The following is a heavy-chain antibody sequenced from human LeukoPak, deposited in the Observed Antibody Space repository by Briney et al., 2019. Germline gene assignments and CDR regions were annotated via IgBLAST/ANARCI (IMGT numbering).Heavy chain of an antibody. J-gene: IGHJ4*02. CDR3: ARDSYGSDY. V-gene: IGHV1-46*01. CDR2: ITPSDGST. D-gene: IGHD5-18*01. Sequence: ASVKVSCKASGYTFSSYRVHWVRQAPGQGLEWMGKITPSDGSTTYAQNFQDRVIMTRDTSSSTVYMQLSSLRSEDTAVYYCARDSYGSDYWGQGTLVTVSS. CDR1: GYTFSSYR.